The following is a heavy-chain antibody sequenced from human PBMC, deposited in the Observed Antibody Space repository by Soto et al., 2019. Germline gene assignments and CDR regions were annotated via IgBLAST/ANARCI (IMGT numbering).Heavy chain of an antibody. Sequence: GASVKVSCKASGYTFTGYYMHWVRQAPGQGLEWMGWINPNSGDTNYVQKFQGWVTMTRDTSISTTYMELSRLRSDDTAVYFCAKGSGSHDYFDYWGQGTLVTVSS. CDR1: GYTFTGYY. CDR3: AKGSGSHDYFDY. CDR2: INPNSGDT. V-gene: IGHV1-2*04. D-gene: IGHD3-10*01. J-gene: IGHJ4*02.